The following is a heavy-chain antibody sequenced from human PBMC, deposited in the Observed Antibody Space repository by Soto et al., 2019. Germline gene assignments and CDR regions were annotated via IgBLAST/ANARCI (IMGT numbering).Heavy chain of an antibody. CDR3: ARRISGGQNYYYYGMDV. Sequence: TSETLSLTCAVSGGSISSSNWWSWVRQPPGKGLEWIGEIYHSGSTNYNPSLKSRVTISVDKSKNQFSLKLSSVTAADTAVYYCARRISGGQNYYYYGMDVWGQGTTVT. J-gene: IGHJ6*02. V-gene: IGHV4-4*02. CDR2: IYHSGST. D-gene: IGHD2-15*01. CDR1: GGSISSSNW.